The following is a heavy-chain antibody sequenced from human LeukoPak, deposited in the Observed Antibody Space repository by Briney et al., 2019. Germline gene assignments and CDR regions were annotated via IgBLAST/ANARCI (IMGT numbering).Heavy chain of an antibody. D-gene: IGHD5-12*01. CDR2: LYSVGTT. V-gene: IGHV3-53*01. J-gene: IGHJ4*02. CDR3: ARARRGYAYGNFDY. Sequence: GGSLRLSCAASGFIFSNYAMHWVRQAPGKGLEWVSVLYSVGTTYYADSVKGRFTISRDNSKNTLYLQMISLRADDTAVYYCARARRGYAYGNFDYWGQGTLVTVSS. CDR1: GFIFSNYA.